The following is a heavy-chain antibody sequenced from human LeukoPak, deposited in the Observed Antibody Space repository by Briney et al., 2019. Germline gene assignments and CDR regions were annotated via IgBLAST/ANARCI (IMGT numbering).Heavy chain of an antibody. CDR3: ARGRSSGPHFFDY. Sequence: GGSLRLSCTASGFTFSNYAMSWVRQAPGKGLEWVSSVSGSGFSTYYADSVKGRFTISRDNSKNTLYLQMNSLRADDTAVYYCARGRSSGPHFFDYWGQGTLVTVSS. CDR1: GFTFSNYA. CDR2: VSGSGFST. D-gene: IGHD3-22*01. V-gene: IGHV3-23*01. J-gene: IGHJ4*02.